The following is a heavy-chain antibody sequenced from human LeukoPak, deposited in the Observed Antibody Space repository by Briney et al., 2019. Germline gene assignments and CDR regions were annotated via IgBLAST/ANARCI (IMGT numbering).Heavy chain of an antibody. CDR1: GFTFSSYA. CDR3: AKDGATGTWVYYYYGMDV. D-gene: IGHD1-1*01. CDR2: ISGSGGST. J-gene: IGHJ6*04. V-gene: IGHV3-23*01. Sequence: GGTLRLSCAASGFTFSSYAVSWVRQAPGKGLEWVSAISGSGGSTYYADSVKGRFTISRDNSKNTLYLQMNSLRAEDTAVYYCAKDGATGTWVYYYYGMDVWGKGTTVTVSS.